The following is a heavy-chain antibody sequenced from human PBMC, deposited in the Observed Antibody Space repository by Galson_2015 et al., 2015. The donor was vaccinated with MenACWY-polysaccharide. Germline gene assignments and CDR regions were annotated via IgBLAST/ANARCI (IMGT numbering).Heavy chain of an antibody. CDR1: GFTFSSYT. Sequence: SLRLSCAASGFTFSSYTMSWVRQAPGKGLEWVSGVSASGAVTYYADSVKGRFTISRDNSKNTLYLQMNSLRAADTAVYYCANPGLNTRRTRYVDYRGQRTLVTVSS. CDR2: VSASGAVT. J-gene: IGHJ4*02. V-gene: IGHV3-23*01. D-gene: IGHD1-14*01. CDR3: ANPGLNTRRTRYVDY.